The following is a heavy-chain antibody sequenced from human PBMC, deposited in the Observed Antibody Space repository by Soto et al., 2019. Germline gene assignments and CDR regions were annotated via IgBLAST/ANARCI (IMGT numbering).Heavy chain of an antibody. D-gene: IGHD5-18*01. CDR2: ISYDGGLQ. V-gene: IGHV3-30*03. Sequence: QAHQVESGGGVVQPGSSLRLSCAASGFTFTSYGMHWVRQAPGTRLEWVAVISYDGGLQHYADSVKGRFTISRDNSKNMVLLQMNSLRAEDTAVYYCVSDRGYGHASVPYSWGQGTLVSVSS. CDR3: VSDRGYGHASVPYS. CDR1: GFTFTSYG. J-gene: IGHJ4*02.